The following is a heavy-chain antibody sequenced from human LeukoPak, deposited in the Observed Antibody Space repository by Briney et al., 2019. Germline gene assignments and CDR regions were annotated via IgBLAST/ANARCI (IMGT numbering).Heavy chain of an antibody. CDR3: ARAVLYYYYGMDV. J-gene: IGHJ6*02. CDR2: ISSSGGTI. CDR1: GFTFSSYE. V-gene: IGHV3-48*03. Sequence: GGSLRLSYAASGFTFSSYEMNWVRQAPGKGLEWVSYISSSGGTIYYADSVKGRFTISRDNAKNSLYLQMNSLRAEDTAVYYCARAVLYYYYGMDVWGQGTTVTVSS.